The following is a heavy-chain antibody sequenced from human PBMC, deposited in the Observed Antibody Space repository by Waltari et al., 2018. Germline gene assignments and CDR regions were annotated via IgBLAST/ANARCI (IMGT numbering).Heavy chain of an antibody. J-gene: IGHJ3*02. CDR2: IDHSGGP. V-gene: IGHV4-38-2*01. CDR1: GYSISSGYY. D-gene: IGHD2-15*01. CDR3: ASEVTDIVVVWGAFDI. Sequence: QVQLQESGPGLVKPSETLSLTCAVSGYSISSGYYWGWLRQPPGKGLEWIGSIDHSGGPYYTPSRKSRVTISVDTSKNQFSLKLSSVTAADTAVYYWASEVTDIVVVWGAFDIWGQGTMVTVSS.